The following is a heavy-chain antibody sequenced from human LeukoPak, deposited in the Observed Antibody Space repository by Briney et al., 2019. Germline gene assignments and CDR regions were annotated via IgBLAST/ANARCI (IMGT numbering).Heavy chain of an antibody. CDR3: AKINDYSNYMDY. V-gene: IGHV3-23*01. D-gene: IGHD4-11*01. CDR2: ISGSGGST. J-gene: IGHJ4*02. Sequence: PVGSLRLSCAASGFTFSSYAMSWVRQAPGKGLEWVSAISGSGGSTYYADSVKGRFTISRDNSKNTLYLQMNSLRAEDTAVYYCAKINDYSNYMDYWGQGTLVTVSS. CDR1: GFTFSSYA.